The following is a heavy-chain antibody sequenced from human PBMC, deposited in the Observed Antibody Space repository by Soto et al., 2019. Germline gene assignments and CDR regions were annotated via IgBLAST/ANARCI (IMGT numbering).Heavy chain of an antibody. J-gene: IGHJ6*02. CDR2: INHSGST. CDR1: GGSFSCYY. D-gene: IGHD2-2*03. CDR3: ARVDIVVVPAAQCMDV. Sequence: SETLSLTCAVYGGSFSCYYWSWIRQPPGKGLEWIGEINHSGSTNYNPSLKSRVTISVDTSKNQFSLKLSSVTAADTAVYYCARVDIVVVPAAQCMDVWGQGTTVTVSS. V-gene: IGHV4-34*01.